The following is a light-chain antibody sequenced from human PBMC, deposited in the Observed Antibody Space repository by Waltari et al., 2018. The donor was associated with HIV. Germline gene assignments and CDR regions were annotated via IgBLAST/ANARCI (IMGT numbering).Light chain of an antibody. CDR3: QQSYITPWT. CDR2: AAS. CDR1: QSIDNY. Sequence: IQMTQSPSSLSPSVGDRVTITCRASQSIDNYLNWYQQKPGKAPNLLIFAASSLQSGVPSRFRGSGSGTDFTLTISSLHPEDFATYSCQQSYITPWTYGQGTKVDI. J-gene: IGKJ1*01. V-gene: IGKV1-39*01.